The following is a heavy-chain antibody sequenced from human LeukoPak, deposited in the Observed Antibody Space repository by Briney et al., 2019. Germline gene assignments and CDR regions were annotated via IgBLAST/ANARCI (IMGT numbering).Heavy chain of an antibody. CDR1: GFTFNNYA. V-gene: IGHV3-23*01. J-gene: IGHJ4*02. D-gene: IGHD3-3*01. Sequence: PGGSLRLSCAASGFTFNNYAMSWVRQAPGKGLEWVSSISGSGASTYYAESVKGRFTISRDNSKNTLYLQMNSLRAEDTAVYYCAKGTTIFGVATEFDYWGQGTLVTVSS. CDR3: AKGTTIFGVATEFDY. CDR2: ISGSGAST.